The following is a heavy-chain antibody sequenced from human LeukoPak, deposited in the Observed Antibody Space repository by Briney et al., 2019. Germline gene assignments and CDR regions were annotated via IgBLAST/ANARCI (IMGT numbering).Heavy chain of an antibody. CDR3: ARGRGPYGWFDP. J-gene: IGHJ5*02. Sequence: GGSLRLSCAASGLTISSHWMHWVRQVPGKGLVWVSRINSDGSSTNYADSVKGRLTISRDNAKNTLYLQMNSLRAEDTAVYYCARGRGPYGWFDPWGQGTLVTVSS. V-gene: IGHV3-74*01. D-gene: IGHD3-10*01. CDR1: GLTISSHW. CDR2: INSDGSST.